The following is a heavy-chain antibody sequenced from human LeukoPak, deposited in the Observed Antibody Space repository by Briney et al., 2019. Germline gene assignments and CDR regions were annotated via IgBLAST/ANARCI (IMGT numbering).Heavy chain of an antibody. J-gene: IGHJ4*02. CDR3: ARGVKHSSSWYKGEVDF. D-gene: IGHD6-13*01. CDR2: IYYSGST. V-gene: IGHV4-39*01. Sequence: PSETLSPTCTVSGGSIGSSTYYWGWIRQPPGKGLEWIGSIYYSGSTYYNPSLKSRVTISVDTSKSQFSLRLTSLTAADTAVYYCARGVKHSSSWYKGEVDFWGQGTLVTVSS. CDR1: GGSIGSSTYY.